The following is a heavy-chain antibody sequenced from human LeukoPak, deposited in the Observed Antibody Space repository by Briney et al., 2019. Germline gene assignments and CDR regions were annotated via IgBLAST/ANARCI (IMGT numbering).Heavy chain of an antibody. D-gene: IGHD3-10*01. V-gene: IGHV3-66*01. Sequence: GSLRLSCAASGFTVSSNYMSWVRQAPGKGLEWVSVIYSGGSTYYADSVKGRFTISRDNSKNTLYLQMNSLRAEDTAVYYCARGHGGPYGSGSYLVYWGQGTLVTVSS. CDR3: ARGHGGPYGSGSYLVY. CDR2: IYSGGST. J-gene: IGHJ4*02. CDR1: GFTVSSNY.